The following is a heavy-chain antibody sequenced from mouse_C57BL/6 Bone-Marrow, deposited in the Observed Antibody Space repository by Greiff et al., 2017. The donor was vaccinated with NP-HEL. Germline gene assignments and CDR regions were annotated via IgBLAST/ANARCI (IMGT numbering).Heavy chain of an antibody. V-gene: IGHV1-55*01. CDR2: IYPGSGST. CDR1: GYTFTSYW. D-gene: IGHD3-2*02. CDR3: ATRDSSGLDY. J-gene: IGHJ2*01. Sequence: QVQLKESGAELVKPGASVKMSCKASGYTFTSYWITWVKQRPGQGLEWIGDIYPGSGSTNYNEKFKSKATLTVDTSSSTAYMQLSSLTSEDSAVYYCATRDSSGLDYWGQGTTLTVSS.